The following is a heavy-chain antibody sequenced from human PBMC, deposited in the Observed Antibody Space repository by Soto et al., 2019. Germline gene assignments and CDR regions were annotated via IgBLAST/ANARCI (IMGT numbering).Heavy chain of an antibody. D-gene: IGHD3-3*01. J-gene: IGHJ3*02. CDR1: GFTFSSYA. CDR3: AKSYERITIFGVVIDAFDI. CDR2: ISGSGGST. Sequence: GGSLRLSCAASGFTFSSYAMSWVRQAPGKGLEWVSAISGSGGSTYYADSVKGRFTISRDNSKNTLYLQMNSLRAEDTAVYYCAKSYERITIFGVVIDAFDIWGQGTMVTVSS. V-gene: IGHV3-23*01.